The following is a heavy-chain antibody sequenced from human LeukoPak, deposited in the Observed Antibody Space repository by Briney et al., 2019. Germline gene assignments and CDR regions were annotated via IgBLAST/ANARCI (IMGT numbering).Heavy chain of an antibody. Sequence: GGSLRPSCAASGFTFSSYAMSWVRQAPGKGLEWVSAISGSGGSTYYADSVKGRFTISRDNSRNTLYLQMNSLRAEDTAVYYCARALNGFDIWGPGTLVTVSS. J-gene: IGHJ3*02. CDR1: GFTFSSYA. V-gene: IGHV3-23*01. CDR2: ISGSGGST. CDR3: ARALNGFDI.